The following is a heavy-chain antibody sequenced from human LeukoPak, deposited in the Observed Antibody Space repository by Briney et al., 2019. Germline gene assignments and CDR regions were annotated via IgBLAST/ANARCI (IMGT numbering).Heavy chain of an antibody. D-gene: IGHD6-13*01. CDR3: AKVGGAYTGYSSSWYFDY. Sequence: GGSLRLSCAASGFTSSSYEMNWVRQAPGKGLEWVSYISSSGSTIYYADSVKGRFTISRDNSKNTLYLQMNSLRAEDTAVYYCAKVGGAYTGYSSSWYFDYWGQGTLVTVSS. V-gene: IGHV3-48*03. J-gene: IGHJ4*02. CDR1: GFTSSSYE. CDR2: ISSSGSTI.